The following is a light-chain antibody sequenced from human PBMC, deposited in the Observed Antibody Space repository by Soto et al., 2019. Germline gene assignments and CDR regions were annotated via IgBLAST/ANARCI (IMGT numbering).Light chain of an antibody. CDR3: QSYDNSLSGSWV. V-gene: IGLV1-40*01. Sequence: QAVVTQPPSVSGTPGQRVTISCSGSSSNIGSHNVVWYQHLPGTAPKFLIYGNSNRPSGVPDRFSGSKSGTSASLAINGLQAEDEAHYYCQSYDNSLSGSWVFGGGTKLTVL. J-gene: IGLJ3*02. CDR2: GNS. CDR1: SSNIGSHN.